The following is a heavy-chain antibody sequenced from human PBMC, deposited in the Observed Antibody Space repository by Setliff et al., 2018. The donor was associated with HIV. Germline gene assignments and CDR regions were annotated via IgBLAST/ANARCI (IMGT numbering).Heavy chain of an antibody. CDR2: IDPSDSYT. J-gene: IGHJ4*02. Sequence: GESLTISCKGSGYSFTSYWVSWVRQMPGKGLEWMGRIDPSDSYTNYSPSFQGHVTISADKSISTAYLQWSSLKASDTAMYYCARPRRDGYEVDYWGQGTLVTVSS. D-gene: IGHD5-12*01. CDR3: ARPRRDGYEVDY. V-gene: IGHV5-10-1*01. CDR1: GYSFTSYW.